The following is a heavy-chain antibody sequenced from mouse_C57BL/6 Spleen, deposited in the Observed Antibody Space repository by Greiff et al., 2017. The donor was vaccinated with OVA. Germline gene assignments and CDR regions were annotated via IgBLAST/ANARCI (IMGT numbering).Heavy chain of an antibody. Sequence: QVQLQQPGAELVKPGASVKLSCKASGYTFTSYWMHWVKQRPGQGLEWIGMIHPNSGSTNYNEKFKGKSTLTVDKSSSTAYMQLSSLTSEDSAVYYCASWNYYAMDYWGQGTSVTVSS. V-gene: IGHV1-64*01. CDR2: IHPNSGST. CDR3: ASWNYYAMDY. J-gene: IGHJ4*01. CDR1: GYTFTSYW.